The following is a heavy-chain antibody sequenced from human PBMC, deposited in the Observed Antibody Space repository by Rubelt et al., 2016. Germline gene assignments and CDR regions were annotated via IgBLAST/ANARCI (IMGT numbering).Heavy chain of an antibody. Sequence: EVHLVESGGGLVQPGGSLRLSCAASGFTFSSNSMNWVRQAPGKGLEWVSYIGSSSRRIYYADSVKGRFTVSRDNAKKSLYLQMNSLGDEDTAVYYWARSDITIFEVVKNWGQGTLVTVSS. D-gene: IGHD3-3*01. V-gene: IGHV3-48*02. CDR1: GFTFSSNS. CDR2: IGSSSRRI. CDR3: ARSDITIFEVVKN. J-gene: IGHJ4*02.